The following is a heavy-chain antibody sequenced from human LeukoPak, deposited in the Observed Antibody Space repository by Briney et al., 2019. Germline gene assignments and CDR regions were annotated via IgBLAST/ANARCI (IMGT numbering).Heavy chain of an antibody. CDR3: ARSHDHLWGNYPDY. Sequence: SQTLSLTCTVSGGPISSGGYYWSWIRQHPGKGLEWIGYIYYSGSTYYNPSLKSRVTISVDTSMNQFSLKLSSVTAADTAMYYCARSHDHLWGNYPDYWGQGTLVTVSS. V-gene: IGHV4-31*03. D-gene: IGHD3-16*02. CDR1: GGPISSGGYY. CDR2: IYYSGST. J-gene: IGHJ4*02.